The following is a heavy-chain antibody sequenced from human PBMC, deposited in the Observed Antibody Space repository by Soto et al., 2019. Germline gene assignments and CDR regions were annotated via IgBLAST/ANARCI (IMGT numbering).Heavy chain of an antibody. CDR3: TKDGSGHPYYSDN. J-gene: IGHJ4*02. D-gene: IGHD3-3*01. Sequence: SETLSLTCTVSGTSISSYYWSWIRQPPGKGLEWIANIHYSGTTNYNPSLASRVTLSVDTSKNQFSLKMTSVTAADTAVYYCTKDGSGHPYYSDNWGPGPLVTVSS. V-gene: IGHV4-59*12. CDR1: GTSISSYY. CDR2: IHYSGTT.